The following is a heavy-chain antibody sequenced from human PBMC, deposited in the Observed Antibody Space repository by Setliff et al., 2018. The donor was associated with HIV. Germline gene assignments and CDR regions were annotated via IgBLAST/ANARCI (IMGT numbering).Heavy chain of an antibody. V-gene: IGHV1-69*13. CDR1: GGIFINSA. CDR2: IIPIFNTA. CDR3: ATGRHYYDSSDYPANPFDV. J-gene: IGHJ3*01. Sequence: SVKVSCKASGGIFINSAFSWVRQAPGQGLEWMGSIIPIFNTANYAQKFQNRVTITADESTSTTYMELSSLRSEDTAVYFCATGRHYYDSSDYPANPFDVWGQGTMVTVSS. D-gene: IGHD3-22*01.